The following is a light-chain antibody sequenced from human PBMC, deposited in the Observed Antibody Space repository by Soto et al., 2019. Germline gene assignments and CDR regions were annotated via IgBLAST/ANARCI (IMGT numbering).Light chain of an antibody. CDR1: ERIYSAY. J-gene: IGKJ1*01. V-gene: IGKV3-20*01. CDR3: QQYGSSRM. CDR2: GAS. Sequence: EVQFTQSPCTVSLSRRERSTLSLRASERIYSAYLGWYQQKPGQAPRLLIYGASNRGTGIPERCSGSGCGTDCTVIISRLAPEEFAVYYCQQYGSSRMFGQGTKVDIK.